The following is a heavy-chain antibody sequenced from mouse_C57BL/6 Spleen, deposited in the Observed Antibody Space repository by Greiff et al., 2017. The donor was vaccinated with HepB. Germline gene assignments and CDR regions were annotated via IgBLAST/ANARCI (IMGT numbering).Heavy chain of an antibody. D-gene: IGHD1-1*01. Sequence: QVPLQQPGAELVMPGASVKLSCKASGYTFTSYWMHWVKQRPGQGLEWIGEIDPSDSYTNYNQKFKGKSTLTVDKSSSTAYMQLSSLTSEDSAVYYFARGDYYGSSYPSYFDYWGQGTTLTVSS. CDR2: IDPSDSYT. V-gene: IGHV1-69*01. CDR3: ARGDYYGSSYPSYFDY. CDR1: GYTFTSYW. J-gene: IGHJ2*01.